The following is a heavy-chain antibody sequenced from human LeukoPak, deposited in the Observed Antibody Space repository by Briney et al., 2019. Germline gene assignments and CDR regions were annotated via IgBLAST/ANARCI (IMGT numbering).Heavy chain of an antibody. V-gene: IGHV3-48*04. Sequence: PGGSLRLSCAASGFTFSSYSMNWVRQAPGKGLEWVSYISSSSSTTYYADSVKGRFTISRDNAKNSLYLQMNSLRAEDTAVYYCARGVEWELLEDYGMDVWGQGTTVTVSS. D-gene: IGHD1-26*01. CDR1: GFTFSSYS. CDR2: ISSSSSTT. CDR3: ARGVEWELLEDYGMDV. J-gene: IGHJ6*02.